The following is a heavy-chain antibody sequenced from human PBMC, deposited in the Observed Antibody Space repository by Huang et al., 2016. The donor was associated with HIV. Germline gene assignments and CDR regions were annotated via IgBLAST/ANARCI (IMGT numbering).Heavy chain of an antibody. Sequence: QVELVQSETEVKMPGSSVKVSGKVSRVRFSAYAFSWVRQDAGKGREYMGGIVPRVSITNDIDKLRGRITISAYKATKSFSVEVRNLRSDDTAVYYCTREGEGWFGKPTRALAYWGQGTKIIVSS. J-gene: IGHJ3*01. CDR3: TREGEGWFGKPTRALAY. CDR2: IVPRVSIT. D-gene: IGHD2-21*01. CDR1: RVRFSAYA. V-gene: IGHV1-69*10.